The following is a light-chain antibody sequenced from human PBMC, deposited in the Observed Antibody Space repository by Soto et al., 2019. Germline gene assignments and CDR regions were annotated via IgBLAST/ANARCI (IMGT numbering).Light chain of an antibody. CDR1: SSDIGGYNY. CDR2: EVS. J-gene: IGLJ1*01. CDR3: SSYAGSNTYV. V-gene: IGLV2-8*01. Sequence: QSALTQPPSASGSPGQSVTISCTGTSSDIGGYNYVSWYQQHPGKAPKLMIYEVSKRPSGVPDRFSGSKSGNTASLNVSWLQAEDEADYYCSSYAGSNTYVFGTGTKVTVL.